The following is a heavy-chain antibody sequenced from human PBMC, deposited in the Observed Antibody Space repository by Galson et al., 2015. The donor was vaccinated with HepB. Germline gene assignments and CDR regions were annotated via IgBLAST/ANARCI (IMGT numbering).Heavy chain of an antibody. Sequence: SLRLSCAASGFTFSSYAMSWVRQAPGKGLEWVSAISGSGGSTYYADSVKGRFTISRDNSKNTLYLQMNSLRAEDTAVYYCAKAPGARRYYYGMDVWGQGTTVTVSS. CDR2: ISGSGGST. J-gene: IGHJ6*02. CDR3: AKAPGARRYYYGMDV. V-gene: IGHV3-23*01. D-gene: IGHD3-10*01. CDR1: GFTFSSYA.